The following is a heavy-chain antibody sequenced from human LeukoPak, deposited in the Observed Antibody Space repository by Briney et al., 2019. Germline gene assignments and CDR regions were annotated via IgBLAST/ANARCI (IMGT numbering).Heavy chain of an antibody. D-gene: IGHD3-22*01. V-gene: IGHV1-69*06. CDR3: ARGPSGYYLIDY. Sequence: SVKVSCKASGGTFSSYAISWVRQAPGQGLEWMGGIIPIFGTANYAQKFQGRVTITADKSTSTAYMELSSLRSDDTAVYYCARGPSGYYLIDYWGQGTLVTVSS. CDR2: IIPIFGTA. CDR1: GGTFSSYA. J-gene: IGHJ4*02.